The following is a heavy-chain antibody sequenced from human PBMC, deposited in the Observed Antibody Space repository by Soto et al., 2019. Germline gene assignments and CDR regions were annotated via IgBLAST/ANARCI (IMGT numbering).Heavy chain of an antibody. CDR1: GYTFTDYG. Sequence: ASVKVSCKASGYTFTDYGISWVRQAPGQGLEWMGWISGYNGNTKYAQKFQGRVTMTTDTPTNTAYMELRSLRSDDTAVYYCARDREYYYDSSGNYYYHYGLDVWGQGTTVTVSS. CDR3: ARDREYYYDSSGNYYYHYGLDV. J-gene: IGHJ6*02. CDR2: ISGYNGNT. V-gene: IGHV1-18*04. D-gene: IGHD3-22*01.